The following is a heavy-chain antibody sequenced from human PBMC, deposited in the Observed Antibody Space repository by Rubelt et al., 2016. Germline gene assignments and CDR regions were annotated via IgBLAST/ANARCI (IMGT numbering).Heavy chain of an antibody. J-gene: IGHJ3*02. Sequence: TFSTYAMHWVRQASGKGLEWVSGIGTAGDTYYPGSVKGRFTISRENAKSSLYLQMNSLSAGDTAVYYCARGRATGDAFDIWGQGTMVTVSS. CDR2: IGTAGDT. D-gene: IGHD5-12*01. CDR3: ARGRATGDAFDI. CDR1: TFSTYA. V-gene: IGHV3-13*01.